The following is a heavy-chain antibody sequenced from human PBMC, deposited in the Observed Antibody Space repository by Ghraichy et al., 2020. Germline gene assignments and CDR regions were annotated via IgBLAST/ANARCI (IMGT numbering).Heavy chain of an antibody. CDR1: RFTFSSYA. D-gene: IGHD3-22*01. Sequence: GGSLRLSCAASRFTFSSYAMSWVRQAPGKGLEWVSVISGSGSSTYYADSMKGRFTISRDNSKNTLYLQMNSLRPEDTAVYYCAKVAVVMSYFDYWGQGTLVTVSS. V-gene: IGHV3-23*01. J-gene: IGHJ4*02. CDR2: ISGSGSST. CDR3: AKVAVVMSYFDY.